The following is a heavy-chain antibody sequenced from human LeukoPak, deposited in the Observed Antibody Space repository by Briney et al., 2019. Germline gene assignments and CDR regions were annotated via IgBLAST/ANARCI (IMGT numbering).Heavy chain of an antibody. CDR3: ARDYGDYAVNWFDP. CDR1: GGSFSGYY. J-gene: IGHJ5*02. Sequence: PSETLSLTCAVYGGSFSGYYWSWIRQPPGKGLEWIGEINHSGSTNYNPSLKSRVTISVDTSKNQFPLKLSSVTAADTAVYYCARDYGDYAVNWFDPWGQGTLVTVSS. V-gene: IGHV4-34*01. D-gene: IGHD4-17*01. CDR2: INHSGST.